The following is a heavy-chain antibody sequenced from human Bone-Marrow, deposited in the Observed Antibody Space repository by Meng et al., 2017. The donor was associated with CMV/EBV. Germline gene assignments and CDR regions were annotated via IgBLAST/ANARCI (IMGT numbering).Heavy chain of an antibody. V-gene: IGHV3-48*04. CDR3: ARDKGTALYFHYGMDV. CDR1: GFTFSSYS. Sequence: GGSLRLSCAAFGFTFSSYSMNWVRQAPGKGLEWVSYISSSSSTIYYADSVKGRFTISRDNAKNSLYLQMNSLRAEDTAVYYCARDKGTALYFHYGMDVWGHGTTVTVSS. D-gene: IGHD2-8*01. CDR2: ISSSSSTI. J-gene: IGHJ6*02.